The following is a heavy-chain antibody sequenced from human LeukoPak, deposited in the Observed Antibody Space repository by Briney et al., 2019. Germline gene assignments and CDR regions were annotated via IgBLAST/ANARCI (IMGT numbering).Heavy chain of an antibody. CDR1: GYTFTGYY. D-gene: IGHD1-26*01. Sequence: ASVKVSCKASGYTFTGYYMNWVRQAPGQGLEWMGWINPNSGGTNYAQKFQGRVTMTRDTSISTAYMGLSRLRSEDTAVYYCARTRVSGSYFEDYCGQGTPVTVSS. CDR3: ARTRVSGSYFEDY. V-gene: IGHV1-2*02. CDR2: INPNSGGT. J-gene: IGHJ4*02.